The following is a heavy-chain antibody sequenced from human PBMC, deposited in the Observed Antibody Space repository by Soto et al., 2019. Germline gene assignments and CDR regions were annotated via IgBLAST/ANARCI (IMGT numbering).Heavy chain of an antibody. D-gene: IGHD1-1*01. Sequence: QLQLQESGPGLVKPSETLSLTCTVSGGSISSTRYYWGWLRQPPGKGLEWIGTTYYTGSTYYNPSLKSRVTISVDMSKNQFSLKVRSVTAADTAVYYCVSGPGTTADYWGQGTLVTVSS. CDR2: TYYTGST. CDR1: GGSISSTRYY. V-gene: IGHV4-39*01. CDR3: VSGPGTTADY. J-gene: IGHJ4*02.